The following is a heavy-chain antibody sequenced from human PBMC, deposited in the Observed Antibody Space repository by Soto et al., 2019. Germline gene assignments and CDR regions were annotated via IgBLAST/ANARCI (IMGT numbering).Heavy chain of an antibody. CDR1: GYSVSSSDYY. CDR3: APLSVSLSGPYGIHV. CDR2: MFYSGLT. D-gene: IGHD2-15*01. J-gene: IGHJ6*02. Sequence: SETLSLTCSVSGYSVSSSDYYRAWIRQPPGKGLEWIGSMFYSGLTYYNPSLKSRVTLSVDTSKNQFSVRLNSVTAADTAVYYCAPLSVSLSGPYGIHVWGQGTTVAVSS. V-gene: IGHV4-39*01.